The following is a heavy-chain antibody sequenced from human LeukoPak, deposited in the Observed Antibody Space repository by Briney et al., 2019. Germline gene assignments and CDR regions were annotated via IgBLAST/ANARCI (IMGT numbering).Heavy chain of an antibody. V-gene: IGHV3-23*01. CDR3: AKGGQDFDFWRFDY. CDR2: ISGSGGRT. CDR1: GFSFSVYA. Sequence: GGSLRLSCAASGFSFSVYAMSWVRQAPGKGLEWVSSISGSGGRTYYTNSVKGRFTISGENFKNTVYLEMNNLGAEDTALYYCAKGGQDFDFWRFDYWGQGNLVIVSS. J-gene: IGHJ4*02. D-gene: IGHD3-3*01.